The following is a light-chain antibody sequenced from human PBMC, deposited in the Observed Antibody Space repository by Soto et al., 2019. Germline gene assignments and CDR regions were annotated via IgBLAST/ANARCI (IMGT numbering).Light chain of an antibody. Sequence: EILMTQSPATLSVSPGERATLSCRASQSVSSDLAWYQQKPGQAPRLLIYGASTRATGIPARFSGSGSATEFTLTISSLQSEDFAVYYCQQYNNWPRTFGQGTKVEIK. CDR1: QSVSSD. CDR3: QQYNNWPRT. J-gene: IGKJ1*01. CDR2: GAS. V-gene: IGKV3-15*01.